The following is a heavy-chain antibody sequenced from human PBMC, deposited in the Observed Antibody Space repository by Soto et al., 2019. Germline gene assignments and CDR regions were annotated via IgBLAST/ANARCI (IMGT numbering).Heavy chain of an antibody. Sequence: ASVKVSCKASGYTFTSYDINWVRQATGQGLEWMGWMNPNSGNTGYAQKFRGRVTMTRNTSISTAYMELSSLRSEDTAVYHCAKLGPYGSESYSFRYNWIDPWGQGTLVTVSS. CDR3: AKLGPYGSESYSFRYNWIDP. D-gene: IGHD3-10*01. J-gene: IGHJ5*02. CDR2: MNPNSGNT. CDR1: GYTFTSYD. V-gene: IGHV1-8*01.